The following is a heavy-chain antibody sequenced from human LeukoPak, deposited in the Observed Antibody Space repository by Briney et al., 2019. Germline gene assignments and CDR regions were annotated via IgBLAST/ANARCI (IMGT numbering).Heavy chain of an antibody. CDR1: GFTFSSYS. J-gene: IGHJ5*02. Sequence: GVSLRLSCAASGFTFSSYSMNWVRQAPGKGLEWLSYISSSSSTIYYADSVKGLFTISRDNAKKSLHLQMNSLRDEDTAVYYCARDWGVRWFDPWGQGTLVTVSS. CDR3: ARDWGVRWFDP. CDR2: ISSSSSTI. V-gene: IGHV3-48*02. D-gene: IGHD3-10*01.